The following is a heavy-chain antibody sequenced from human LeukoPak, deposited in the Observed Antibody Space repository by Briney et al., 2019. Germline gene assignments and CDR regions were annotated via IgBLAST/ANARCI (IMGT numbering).Heavy chain of an antibody. V-gene: IGHV3-30*07. CDR2: TSHDGSKK. CDR3: ARDYKYAFDN. Sequence: QPGGPLRLSCSASGLTFSTYAMHWLRQAPGKGLEWVAVTSHDGSKKNYADSVKGRFTISGDKAKNSLYLQMNSLRVEDTAVYYCARDYKYAFDNWGQGTLVTVSS. CDR1: GLTFSTYA. J-gene: IGHJ4*02. D-gene: IGHD5-24*01.